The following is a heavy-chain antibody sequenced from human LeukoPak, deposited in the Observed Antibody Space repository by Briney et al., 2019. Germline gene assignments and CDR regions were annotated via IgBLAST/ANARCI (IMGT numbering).Heavy chain of an antibody. CDR1: GFSFSSYN. D-gene: IGHD2-8*01. Sequence: GGSLRLSCAASGFSFSSYNMNWVRQAPGKGLEWVAVIWYDGSNKYYADSVKGRFTISRDNSKNTLYLQMNSLRAEDTAVYYCARAPYCTNGVCQDYWGQGTLVTVSS. V-gene: IGHV3-33*08. J-gene: IGHJ4*02. CDR3: ARAPYCTNGVCQDY. CDR2: IWYDGSNK.